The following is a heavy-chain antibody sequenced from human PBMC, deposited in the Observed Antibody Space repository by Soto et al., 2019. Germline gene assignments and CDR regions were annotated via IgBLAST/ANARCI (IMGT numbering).Heavy chain of an antibody. V-gene: IGHV4-39*01. CDR3: ASERGYNYEIDH. CDR1: GGSISSSSYY. CDR2: MYYSGST. D-gene: IGHD5-18*01. J-gene: IGHJ4*02. Sequence: TSETLSLTCTVSGGSISSSSYYWGWIRQPPGKGLEWIGSMYYSGSTYCNPSLKSRVTISVDTSKNQFSLKMSSVTAADTAVYYCASERGYNYEIDHWGQGALVTVSS.